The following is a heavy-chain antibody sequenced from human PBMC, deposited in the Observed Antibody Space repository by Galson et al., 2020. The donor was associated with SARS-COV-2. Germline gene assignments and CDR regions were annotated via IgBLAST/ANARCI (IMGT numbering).Heavy chain of an antibody. CDR1: GGTFSSSD. CDR3: ARSGYSSSWRPDYYYYGMDV. D-gene: IGHD6-13*01. J-gene: IGHJ6*02. CDR2: FIHVFHTA. Sequence: SVKVSCKASGGTFSSSDVNWVRQAPGQGLECLGGFIHVFHTATYAQKFQGRVKITADEPTTTAYMELTSLRSEDTAVYYCARSGYSSSWRPDYYYYGMDVWGQGTTVTVSS. V-gene: IGHV1-69*13.